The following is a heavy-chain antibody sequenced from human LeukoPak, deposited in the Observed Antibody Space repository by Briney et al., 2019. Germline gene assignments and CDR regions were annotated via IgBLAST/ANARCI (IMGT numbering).Heavy chain of an antibody. D-gene: IGHD1-26*01. CDR3: ARGGAGLPRHNWFDP. V-gene: IGHV4-61*02. J-gene: IGHJ5*02. CDR1: GDSINSGSHY. Sequence: PSQTLSLTCTVSGDSINSGSHYWTWIRQPAGKGLEYIGRIYSSGHTNYNPSFRSRVTISVDTSKNQFSLKLNSVTAADTAVYYCARGGAGLPRHNWFDPWGQGTLVTVSS. CDR2: IYSSGHT.